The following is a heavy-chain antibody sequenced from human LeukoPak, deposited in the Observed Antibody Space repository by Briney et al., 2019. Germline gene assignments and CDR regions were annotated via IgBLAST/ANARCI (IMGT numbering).Heavy chain of an antibody. CDR3: ATRGYSYDDFDY. Sequence: PGGSLRLSCEASGVTFSSYVMSWVRQAPGKGLEWVSAISGSGGSTYYADSVKGRFTTSRDNSKNTLYLQMNSLRAEDTAVYYCATRGYSYDDFDYWGQGTLVTVSS. D-gene: IGHD5-18*01. J-gene: IGHJ4*02. V-gene: IGHV3-23*01. CDR2: ISGSGGST. CDR1: GVTFSSYV.